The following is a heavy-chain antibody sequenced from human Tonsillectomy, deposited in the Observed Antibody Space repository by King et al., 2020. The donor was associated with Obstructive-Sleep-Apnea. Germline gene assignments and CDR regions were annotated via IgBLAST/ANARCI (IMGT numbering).Heavy chain of an antibody. V-gene: IGHV1-18*01. CDR3: ARDHLSITMVRGVLNYYFYGMDV. CDR1: GYTFTSYG. D-gene: IGHD3-10*01. CDR2: ISAYNGNT. J-gene: IGHJ6*02. Sequence: QLVQSGAEVKKPGASVKVSCKASGYTFTSYGISWVRQAPGQGLEWMGWISAYNGNTNYAQKLQGRVTMTTDTSTSTAYMELRSLRSDDTAVYYCARDHLSITMVRGVLNYYFYGMDVWGQGTTVTVPS.